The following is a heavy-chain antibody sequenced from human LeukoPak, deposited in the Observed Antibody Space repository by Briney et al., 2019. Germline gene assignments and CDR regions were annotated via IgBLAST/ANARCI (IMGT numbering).Heavy chain of an antibody. CDR2: IYYSGST. CDR1: RGSISSPSYY. J-gene: IGHJ4*02. CDR3: ARVGNGVAARRYDFDY. Sequence: SETLSLTCTVSRGSISSPSYYWGWIRQPPGKGLEWIGSIYYSGSTNYNPSLKSRVTISVDTSKNQFSLKLSSVTAADTAVYYCARVGNGVAARRYDFDYWGQGTLVTVSS. V-gene: IGHV4-39*07. D-gene: IGHD6-6*01.